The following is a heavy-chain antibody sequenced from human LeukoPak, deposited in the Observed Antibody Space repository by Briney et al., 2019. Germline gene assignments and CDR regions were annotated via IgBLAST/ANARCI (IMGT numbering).Heavy chain of an antibody. J-gene: IGHJ3*02. CDR2: IYYSGST. V-gene: IGHV4-59*08. CDR3: ASGKWELDAFDI. CDR1: GGSISSYY. D-gene: IGHD1-26*01. Sequence: SETLSLTCTVSGGSISSYYWSWIRQPPGKGLEWIGYIYYSGSTNYNPSLKSRVTISVDTSKNQFSLKLSSVTAADTAVYYCASGKWELDAFDIWGQGTMVTVSS.